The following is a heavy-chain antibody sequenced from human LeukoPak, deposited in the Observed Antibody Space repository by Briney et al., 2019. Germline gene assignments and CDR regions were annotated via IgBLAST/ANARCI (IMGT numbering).Heavy chain of an antibody. CDR3: ARVDRYHYYLDV. Sequence: SVKVSCKASGGTFSSYSITWVRQAPGQGLEWMGGIMPLFNTANYAQQFQGRVTITTDESTSTAYMELSSLRFEDTAMYYCARVDRYHYYLDVWDKGTTVTVSS. J-gene: IGHJ6*03. V-gene: IGHV1-69*05. CDR1: GGTFSSYS. CDR2: IMPLFNTA.